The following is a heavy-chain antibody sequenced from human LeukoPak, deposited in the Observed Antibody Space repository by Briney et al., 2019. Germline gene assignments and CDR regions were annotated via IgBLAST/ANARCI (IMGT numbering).Heavy chain of an antibody. Sequence: ASVKVSCEASGYTFTSYGISWVRQAPGQGLEWMGGISDYNGNTNYAQKLQGRVTMTTDTSTSTAYMELRSLRSDDTAVYYCARVPHSYGRVNYYYYYMDVWGKGTTVTVSS. V-gene: IGHV1-18*01. D-gene: IGHD5-18*01. CDR3: ARVPHSYGRVNYYYYYMDV. CDR1: GYTFTSYG. J-gene: IGHJ6*03. CDR2: ISDYNGNT.